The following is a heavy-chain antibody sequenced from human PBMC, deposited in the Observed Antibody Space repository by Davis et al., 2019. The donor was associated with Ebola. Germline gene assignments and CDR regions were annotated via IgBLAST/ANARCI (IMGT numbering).Heavy chain of an antibody. CDR1: GFSLSTSGMC. V-gene: IGHV2-70*01. CDR2: IDWDDDK. D-gene: IGHD3-3*01. CDR3: ARIPKYYDFWSGYYYYYYYGMDV. J-gene: IGHJ6*02. Sequence: SGPTLVKPTHTLTLTCTFSGFSLSTSGMCVSWIRQPPGKALEWLALIDWDDDKYYSTSLKTRLTISKDTSKNQVVLTMTNMDPVDTATYYCARIPKYYDFWSGYYYYYYYGMDVWGQGTTVTVSS.